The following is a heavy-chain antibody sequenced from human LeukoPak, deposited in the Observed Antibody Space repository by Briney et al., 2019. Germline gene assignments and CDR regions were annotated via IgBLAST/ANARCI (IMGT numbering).Heavy chain of an antibody. V-gene: IGHV3-30-3*01. CDR3: ARDTISTYDILTGYYLNWFDP. CDR1: GFTFSSYA. CDR2: ISYDASNK. D-gene: IGHD3-9*01. Sequence: GRSLRLSCAASGFTFSSYAMHWVRQAPGKGLEWLAVISYDASNKYYADSVKGRFTISRDNAKNSLYLQMNSLRAEDTAVYYCARDTISTYDILTGYYLNWFDPWGQGTLVTVSS. J-gene: IGHJ5*02.